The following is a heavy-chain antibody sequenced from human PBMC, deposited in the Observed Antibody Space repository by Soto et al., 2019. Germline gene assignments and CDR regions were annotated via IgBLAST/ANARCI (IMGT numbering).Heavy chain of an antibody. D-gene: IGHD3-9*01. Sequence: QVQLVESGGGVVQPGGSLRLSCAASGFTFSYYGFHWVRQAPGKGLEWVAVMHTGGNEKYYVDSVKGRFTVSRDDSRNMVYLEMSGLRAEDTAEYFCARDADTTGHYRYFDLWGRGALVAVS. J-gene: IGHJ4*02. CDR3: ARDADTTGHYRYFDL. V-gene: IGHV3-33*08. CDR1: GFTFSYYG. CDR2: MHTGGNEK.